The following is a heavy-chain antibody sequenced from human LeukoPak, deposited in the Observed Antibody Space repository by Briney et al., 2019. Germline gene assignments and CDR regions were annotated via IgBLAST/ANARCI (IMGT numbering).Heavy chain of an antibody. CDR1: GYSISSGYY. V-gene: IGHV4-38-2*02. CDR2: IYHSGST. D-gene: IGHD6-13*01. J-gene: IGHJ4*02. Sequence: SETLSLTCTVSGYSISSGYYWGWVRQPPGKGLEWIGSIYHSGSTYYNPSLKSRVTISVDTSKNQFSLRLSSVTAADTAVYYCARVTGYVMEDYFDYWGQGTLVTVSS. CDR3: ARVTGYVMEDYFDY.